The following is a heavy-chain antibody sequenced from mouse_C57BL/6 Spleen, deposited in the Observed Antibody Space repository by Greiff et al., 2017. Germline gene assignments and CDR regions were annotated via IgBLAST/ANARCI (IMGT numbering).Heavy chain of an antibody. Sequence: QVQLQQSGPELVKPGASVKLSCKASGYTFTSYDINWVKQRPGQGLEWIGWIYPRGGSTTYNEKFKGKATLTVDTSSSTAYMELHSLTSEDSAVYFCARSYYGDYEGNFDVWGTGTTVTVSS. J-gene: IGHJ1*03. D-gene: IGHD2-13*01. V-gene: IGHV1-85*01. CDR2: IYPRGGST. CDR3: ARSYYGDYEGNFDV. CDR1: GYTFTSYD.